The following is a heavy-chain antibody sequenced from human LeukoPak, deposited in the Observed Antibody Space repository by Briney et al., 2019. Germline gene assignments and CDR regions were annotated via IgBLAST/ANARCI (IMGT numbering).Heavy chain of an antibody. CDR1: GGSISTNY. V-gene: IGHV4-59*08. CDR3: ARHGSDWSFDF. D-gene: IGHD6-19*01. Sequence: SQTLSLTCTVSGGSISTNYWGWIRLSPGKGLEWIGYIYNNGSPNYNPSLRSRVTISIDTSRNHFSLKLSSVTAADTAVYYCARHGSDWSFDFWGRGTLVTVSS. J-gene: IGHJ4*02. CDR2: IYNNGSP.